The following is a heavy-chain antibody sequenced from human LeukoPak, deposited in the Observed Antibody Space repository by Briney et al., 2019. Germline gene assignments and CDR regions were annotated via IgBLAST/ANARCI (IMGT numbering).Heavy chain of an antibody. CDR2: ISYDGSNK. Sequence: GGSLRLSCAASRFTFSYYTMHWVRQAPGKGLGWVAFISYDGSNKDYADSVKGRFTISRDNSKKTLYLQMNTLRAEDTAVYYCARSILFMSADAFDIWGQGAMVTVSS. V-gene: IGHV3-30-3*01. CDR1: RFTFSYYT. D-gene: IGHD3-10*02. J-gene: IGHJ3*02. CDR3: ARSILFMSADAFDI.